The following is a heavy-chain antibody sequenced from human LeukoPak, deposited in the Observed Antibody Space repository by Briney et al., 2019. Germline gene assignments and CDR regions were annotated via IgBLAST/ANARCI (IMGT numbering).Heavy chain of an antibody. Sequence: GGSLRLSCAASGFTFSNYNMNWVRQAPGKGLEWVSTISSSRSSYIYYADSVKGRFTISRDNAKNSLYLQMNSLRAEDTAVYYCARDGLRYSSSWYYFDYWGQGTLVTVSS. CDR2: ISSSRSSYI. V-gene: IGHV3-21*01. CDR3: ARDGLRYSSSWYYFDY. CDR1: GFTFSNYN. D-gene: IGHD6-13*01. J-gene: IGHJ4*02.